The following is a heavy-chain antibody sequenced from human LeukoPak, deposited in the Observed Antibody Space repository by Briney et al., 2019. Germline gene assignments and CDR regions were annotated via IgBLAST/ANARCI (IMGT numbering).Heavy chain of an antibody. V-gene: IGHV4-59*01. J-gene: IGHJ3*02. CDR2: VFYSGST. CDR1: GGSITNYY. Sequence: SETLSLTCTVSGGSITNYYWNWIRQPPGKGPEWIGYVFYSGSTNYNPSLKSRVTISVDTSKNQFSLKLSSVTAADTAVYYCARDAVTYDALDIWGQGTMVTVSS. CDR3: ARDAVTYDALDI. D-gene: IGHD2-21*02.